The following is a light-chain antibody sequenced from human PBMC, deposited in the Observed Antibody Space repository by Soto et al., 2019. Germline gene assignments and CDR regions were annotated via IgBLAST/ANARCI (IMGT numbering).Light chain of an antibody. CDR1: SSDVGGYNY. V-gene: IGLV2-14*01. CDR2: DVS. CDR3: SSYTSSSTLPYV. Sequence: LTQPASVSGSPGQSITISCTGTSSDVGGYNYVSWYQQHPGKAPKFMIYDVSNRPSGVSNCFSGSKSGNTASLTTSGLQAEDEADYYCSSYTSSSTLPYVFGTGTKVTVL. J-gene: IGLJ1*01.